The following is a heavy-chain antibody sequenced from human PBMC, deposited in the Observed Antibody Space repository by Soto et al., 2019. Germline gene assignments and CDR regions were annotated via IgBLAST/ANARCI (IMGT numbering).Heavy chain of an antibody. V-gene: IGHV1-18*01. CDR3: ARDNSRLYFDY. D-gene: IGHD1-26*01. J-gene: IGHJ4*02. Sequence: QVQLGQSGAEVKKTGASAKVSCKASGYIFTSFGISWVRQAPGQGLEWMGWISAYNGNTNYAQNLQGRVTMTTDTSTSTAYMELRSLRSDDTAVYYCARDNSRLYFDYWGQGALVTVSS. CDR2: ISAYNGNT. CDR1: GYIFTSFG.